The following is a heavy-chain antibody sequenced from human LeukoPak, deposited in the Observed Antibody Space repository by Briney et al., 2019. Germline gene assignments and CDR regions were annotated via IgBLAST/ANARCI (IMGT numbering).Heavy chain of an antibody. CDR3: ARVYHYDFWSTDYYYYMDV. CDR2: IYTMGST. CDR1: GGSISSYY. J-gene: IGHJ6*03. D-gene: IGHD3-3*01. Sequence: PSETLSLTCTVSGGSISSYYWSWIRQPAGKGLEWIGRIYTMGSTNYNPSLKSPVTMSVDTSKNQFSLKLSSVTAADTAVYYCARVYHYDFWSTDYYYYMDVWGKGTTVTVSS. V-gene: IGHV4-4*07.